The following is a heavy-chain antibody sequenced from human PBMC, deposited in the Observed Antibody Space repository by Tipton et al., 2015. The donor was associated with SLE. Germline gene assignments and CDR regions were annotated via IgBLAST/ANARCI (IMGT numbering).Heavy chain of an antibody. D-gene: IGHD6-13*01. CDR1: GGSISSYY. CDR2: IYYSGST. Sequence: LRLSCTVSGGSISSYYWSWIRQPPGKGLEWIGYIYYSGSTNYNPSLKSRVTISVDTSKNQFSLKLSSVTAADTAVYYCARVRVRYTSWYQFYFDYWGQGTLVTVSS. CDR3: ARVRVRYTSWYQFYFDY. J-gene: IGHJ4*02. V-gene: IGHV4-59*01.